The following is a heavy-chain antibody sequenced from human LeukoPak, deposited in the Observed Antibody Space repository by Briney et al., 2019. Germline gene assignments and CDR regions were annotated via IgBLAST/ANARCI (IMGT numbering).Heavy chain of an antibody. CDR2: ISAYNGNT. J-gene: IGHJ4*02. V-gene: IGHV1-18*01. Sequence: GASVKVSCKASGYTFTSYGISWVRQAPGQGLEWMGWISAYNGNTNYAQKLQGRVTMTTDTSTSTAYMELRSLRSDDTAVYYCARLSNEVYYGSGSYYSSYFDYWGQGTLVTVSS. CDR1: GYTFTSYG. D-gene: IGHD3-10*01. CDR3: ARLSNEVYYGSGSYYSSYFDY.